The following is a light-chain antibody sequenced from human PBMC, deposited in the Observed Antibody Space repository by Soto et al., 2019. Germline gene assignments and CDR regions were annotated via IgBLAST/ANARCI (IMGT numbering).Light chain of an antibody. V-gene: IGLV2-14*01. J-gene: IGLJ2*01. CDR2: DVS. Sequence: QSALTQPASVSGSPGQSITLSCTGTSSDVGGYNHVSWYQQHPGKAPKLMIYDVSNRPSGVSNRFSXSKSGXTASXTISGLQAEDEADYYCSSYTSSSTPVVFGGGTKLTVL. CDR1: SSDVGGYNH. CDR3: SSYTSSSTPVV.